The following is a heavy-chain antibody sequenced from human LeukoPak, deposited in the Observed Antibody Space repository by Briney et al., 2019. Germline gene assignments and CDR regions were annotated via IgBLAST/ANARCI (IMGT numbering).Heavy chain of an antibody. CDR2: INHSGST. CDR3: ARAVGATKCFDY. Sequence: SETLSLTCAVYGGSFSGYYWSWIRQPPGKGLEWIGEINHSGSTNYNPSLKSRVTISVDTSKNQFSLKLSSATAADTAVYYCARAVGATKCFDYWGQGTLVTVSS. V-gene: IGHV4-34*01. J-gene: IGHJ4*02. CDR1: GGSFSGYY. D-gene: IGHD1-26*01.